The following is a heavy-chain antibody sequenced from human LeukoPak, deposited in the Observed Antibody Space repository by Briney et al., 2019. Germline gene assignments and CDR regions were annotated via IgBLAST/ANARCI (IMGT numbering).Heavy chain of an antibody. V-gene: IGHV3-30*18. CDR1: GFTFSSYG. Sequence: SGGSLRLSCAASGFTFSSYGMHWVRQAPGKGLEWVAVISYDGSNKYYADSVKGRFTISRDNSKNTLYLQMNSLRAEDTAVYYCAKEESGYDSRYYGMDVRGQGTTVTVSS. J-gene: IGHJ6*02. CDR2: ISYDGSNK. CDR3: AKEESGYDSRYYGMDV. D-gene: IGHD5-12*01.